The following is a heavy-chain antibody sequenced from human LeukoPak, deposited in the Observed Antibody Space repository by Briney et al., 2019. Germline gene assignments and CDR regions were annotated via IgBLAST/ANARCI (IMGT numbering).Heavy chain of an antibody. Sequence: SETLSLTCTVSGGSISSYYWSWIRQPPGKGLEWIGYIYYSGSTNYNPSLKSRVTISVDTSKNQFSLRVSSVTAADTAVYYCASHPITYYYDSSGSFDYWGQGTLVTVSS. V-gene: IGHV4-59*12. D-gene: IGHD3-22*01. J-gene: IGHJ4*02. CDR1: GGSISSYY. CDR3: ASHPITYYYDSSGSFDY. CDR2: IYYSGST.